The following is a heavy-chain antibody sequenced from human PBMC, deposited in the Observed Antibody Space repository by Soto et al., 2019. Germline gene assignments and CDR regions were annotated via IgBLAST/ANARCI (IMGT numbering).Heavy chain of an antibody. V-gene: IGHV1-3*01. D-gene: IGHD5-18*01. CDR1: GYTFTSYA. J-gene: IGHJ6*02. CDR2: INAGNGNT. Sequence: ASVKVSCKASGYTFTSYAMHWVRQAPGQRLEWMGWINAGNGNTKYSQKFQGRVTITRDTSASTAYMELSSLRSEDTAVYYCARSGGGYSYTNYYYGMDVWGQGTTVTVSS. CDR3: ARSGGGYSYTNYYYGMDV.